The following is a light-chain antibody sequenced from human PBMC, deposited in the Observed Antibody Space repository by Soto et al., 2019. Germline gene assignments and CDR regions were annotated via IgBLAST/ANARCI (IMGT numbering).Light chain of an antibody. Sequence: QSVLTQPPSASGTPGQRVTISCSGSSSNIGSNYVYWYQQLPGTAPKLLIYRNNQRPSGVPDRFSGSKSGTSASLAISGLRSEDEGDYSCATWDDSLSGYVFATGTKVTVL. V-gene: IGLV1-47*01. CDR1: SSNIGSNY. J-gene: IGLJ1*01. CDR3: ATWDDSLSGYV. CDR2: RNN.